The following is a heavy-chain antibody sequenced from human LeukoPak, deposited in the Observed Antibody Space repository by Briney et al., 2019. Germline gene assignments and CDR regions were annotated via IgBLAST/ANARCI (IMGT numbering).Heavy chain of an antibody. CDR2: IYTSGST. CDR1: GGSISSYY. J-gene: IGHJ4*02. Sequence: SETLSLTRTVSGGSISSYYWSWIRQPPGKGLEWIGYIYTSGSTNYNPSLKSRVTISVDTSKNQFSLKLSSVTAADTALYYCAKDRSGSKLMSEFDYWGQGTLVTVSS. V-gene: IGHV4-4*09. CDR3: AKDRSGSKLMSEFDY. D-gene: IGHD1-26*01.